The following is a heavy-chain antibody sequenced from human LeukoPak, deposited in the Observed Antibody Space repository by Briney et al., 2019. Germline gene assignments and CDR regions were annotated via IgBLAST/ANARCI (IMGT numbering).Heavy chain of an antibody. CDR3: ASRKLGNDY. CDR1: GGSISSYY. Sequence: SETLSLTCTVSGGSISSYYWSWIRQPAGKGLEWIGRIHTSGSTNYNPSLKSRLTISVDKAKNQFSLKVSSVTAADTAVYYCASRKLGNDYWGQGTLVTVSS. V-gene: IGHV4-4*07. J-gene: IGHJ4*02. CDR2: IHTSGST. D-gene: IGHD7-27*01.